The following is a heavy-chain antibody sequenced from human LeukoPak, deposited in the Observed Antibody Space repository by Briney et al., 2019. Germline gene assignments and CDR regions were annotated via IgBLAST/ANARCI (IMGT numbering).Heavy chain of an antibody. V-gene: IGHV3-7*01. CDR2: IKQDGSDK. Sequence: PGGSLRLSCAASGFTFSSYWMSWVRQAPRKGLELVANIKQDGSDKYYVDSVKGRFTISRDNAKNSVYLQMNSLRAEDTAVYYCARDKVVGATLFDYWGQGTLVTVSS. J-gene: IGHJ4*02. D-gene: IGHD1-26*01. CDR3: ARDKVVGATLFDY. CDR1: GFTFSSYW.